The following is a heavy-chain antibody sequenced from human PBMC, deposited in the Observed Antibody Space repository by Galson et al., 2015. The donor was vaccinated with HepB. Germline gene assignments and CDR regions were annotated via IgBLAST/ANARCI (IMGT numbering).Heavy chain of an antibody. D-gene: IGHD5-18*01. CDR2: ISHTGGT. CDR3: ARQLALPPRHDYFNY. V-gene: IGHV4-31*03. Sequence: TLSLTCTVSGYSIRSGGFYWSWIRQRPGKGLEWLGYISHTGGTYYNPSLGGRLTLSVDRWKNQFSLKLSSVTAADTAVYYCARQLALPPRHDYFNYWGQGAQVTVSS. CDR1: GYSIRSGGFY. J-gene: IGHJ4*02.